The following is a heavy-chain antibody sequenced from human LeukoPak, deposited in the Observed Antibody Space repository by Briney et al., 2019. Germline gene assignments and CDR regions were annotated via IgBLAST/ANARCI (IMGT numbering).Heavy chain of an antibody. D-gene: IGHD4-11*01. V-gene: IGHV3-23*01. J-gene: IGHJ6*02. Sequence: PGGSLRLSCAASGFTFSSYAMSWVRQAPGKGLEWVSAISGSGGSTYYADSVKGRFTISRDNSKNTLYLQMNSLRAEDTAVYYCAKLSLVDYPTNYYYGMDVWGQGTTVTVSS. CDR2: ISGSGGST. CDR1: GFTFSSYA. CDR3: AKLSLVDYPTNYYYGMDV.